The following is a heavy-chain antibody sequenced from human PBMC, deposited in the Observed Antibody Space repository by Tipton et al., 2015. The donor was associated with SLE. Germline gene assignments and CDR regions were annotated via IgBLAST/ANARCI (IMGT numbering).Heavy chain of an antibody. V-gene: IGHV3-23*03. D-gene: IGHD2-21*01. CDR1: GFTFGSYA. CDR2: IYSGGSRT. J-gene: IGHJ2*01. CDR3: AKDGTDCGGGCYYDWHFDL. Sequence: SLRLSCAASGFTFGSYAMSWVRQAPGKGLEWVSVIYSGGSRTYYADSVKGRFTISRENSKNTLYLQMHSLRAEDTAVYYCAKDGTDCGGGCYYDWHFDLWGRGTLVTVSS.